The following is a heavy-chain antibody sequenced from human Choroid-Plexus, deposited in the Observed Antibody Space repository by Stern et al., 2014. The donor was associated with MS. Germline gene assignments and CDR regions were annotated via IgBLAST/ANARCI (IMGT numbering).Heavy chain of an antibody. J-gene: IGHJ5*02. CDR3: AKDRQYLTYFFDH. Sequence: VQLVESGGGVVQPGRPLRLSCVASGFTFGSCAMPWVRQAPGKGLEWAAGVSYDGSNKYYADSGNGRFTISRDNSQNTLYMQMSSLRPEDTAVYYCAKDRQYLTYFFDHWGQGSLVTVSS. CDR2: VSYDGSNK. CDR1: GFTFGSCA. D-gene: IGHD2/OR15-2a*01. V-gene: IGHV3-30*18.